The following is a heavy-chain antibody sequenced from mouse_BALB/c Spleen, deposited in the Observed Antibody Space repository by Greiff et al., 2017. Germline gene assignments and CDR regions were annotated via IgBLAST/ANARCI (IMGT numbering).Heavy chain of an antibody. CDR2: INPSTGYT. V-gene: IGHV1-7*01. D-gene: IGHD2-2*01. J-gene: IGHJ2*01. CDR3: ARGGYDVNYFDY. CDR1: GYTFTSYW. Sequence: QVQLQQSGAELAKPGASVKMSCKASGYTFTSYWMHWVKQRPGQGLEWIGYINPSTGYTEYNQKFKDKATLTADKSSSTAYMQLRSLTSEDSAVYYCARGGYDVNYFDYWGQGTTLTVSS.